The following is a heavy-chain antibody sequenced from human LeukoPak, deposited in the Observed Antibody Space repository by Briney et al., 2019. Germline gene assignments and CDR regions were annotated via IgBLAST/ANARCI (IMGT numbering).Heavy chain of an antibody. J-gene: IGHJ1*01. D-gene: IGHD6-19*01. CDR1: GGSITNSNW. CDR2: IYLTGST. Sequence: SGTLSLTCAVSGGSITNSNWWSWVRQFPGKGLEWIGEIYLTGSTNYNPSLKSRVTISLDKSKNQLSLKLNSATAADTAVYYCASGENSSGWYYFQQWGQGTLVTVSS. V-gene: IGHV4-4*02. CDR3: ASGENSSGWYYFQQ.